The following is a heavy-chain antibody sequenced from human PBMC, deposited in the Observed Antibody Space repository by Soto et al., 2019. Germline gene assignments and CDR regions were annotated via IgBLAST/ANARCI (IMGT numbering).Heavy chain of an antibody. J-gene: IGHJ4*02. CDR1: GFTFSRFE. CDR2: ISSSGSTA. CDR3: TRAAWFPYLSFY. D-gene: IGHD3-10*01. V-gene: IGHV3-48*03. Sequence: GGSLRLSCAASGFTFSRFELHWVRQAPGKGLEWISYISSSGSTAYYASSVEGRFTISRDNANNSVYLQMDSPRAEDTALYYCTRAAWFPYLSFYWGQGALVTVSS.